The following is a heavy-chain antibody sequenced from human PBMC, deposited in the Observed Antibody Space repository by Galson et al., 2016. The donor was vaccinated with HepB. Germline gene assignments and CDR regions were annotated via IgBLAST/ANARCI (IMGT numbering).Heavy chain of an antibody. CDR3: AKDHGSVWYWYFDL. J-gene: IGHJ2*01. V-gene: IGHV3-23*01. CDR1: GFNFKVYG. D-gene: IGHD6-19*01. Sequence: SLRLSCAASGFNFKVYGMHWVRQAPGKGLEWVSGISGSGGNTYYADSVKGRFTLSRDNFKNTLYLQMKSLRVEDTAIYYCAKDHGSVWYWYFDLWGRGTLVTVSS. CDR2: ISGSGGNT.